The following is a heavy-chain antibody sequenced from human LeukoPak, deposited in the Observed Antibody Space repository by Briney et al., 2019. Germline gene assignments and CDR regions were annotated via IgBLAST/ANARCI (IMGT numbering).Heavy chain of an antibody. CDR1: GFTFSSYG. D-gene: IGHD5-18*01. Sequence: GGSLRLSCAACGFTFSSYGMHWVRQAPGKGMEWVALTWHDGSNKYYGDSVKGRFTISRENSKNTLYLQMNSLRAEDTAVYYCARDRGYTYGHPFDYWGQGTLVTVSS. J-gene: IGHJ4*02. V-gene: IGHV3-33*01. CDR2: TWHDGSNK. CDR3: ARDRGYTYGHPFDY.